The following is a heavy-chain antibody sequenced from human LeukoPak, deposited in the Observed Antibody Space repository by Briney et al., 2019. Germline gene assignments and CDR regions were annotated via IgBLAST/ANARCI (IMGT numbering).Heavy chain of an antibody. Sequence: SETLSLTCAVSGGSISSSNWWSWIRQPPGKGLEWIGYIYYSGSTNYNPSLKSRVTISVDTSKNQFSLKLSSVTAADTAVYYCARGGEQLVQSWFDPWGQGTLVTVSS. J-gene: IGHJ5*02. D-gene: IGHD6-6*01. CDR1: GGSISSSNW. CDR3: ARGGEQLVQSWFDP. V-gene: IGHV4-61*01. CDR2: IYYSGST.